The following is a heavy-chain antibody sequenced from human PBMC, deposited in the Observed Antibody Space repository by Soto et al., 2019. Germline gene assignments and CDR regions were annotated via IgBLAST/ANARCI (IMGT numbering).Heavy chain of an antibody. V-gene: IGHV4-30-2*03. J-gene: IGHJ4*02. CDR2: IYYSGST. CDR3: ARDRGGSYWEPWAY. Sequence: PSETLSLTCAVSGGSISSGGYSWSWVRQPPGKGLEWIGSIYYSGSTYYNPSLKSRVTISVDTSKNQFSLKLSSVTAADTAVYYCARDRGGSYWEPWAYWGQGTLVTVSS. D-gene: IGHD1-26*01. CDR1: GGSISSGGYS.